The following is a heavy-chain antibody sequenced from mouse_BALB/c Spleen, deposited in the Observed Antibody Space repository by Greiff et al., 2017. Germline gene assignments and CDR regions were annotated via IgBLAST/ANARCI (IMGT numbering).Heavy chain of an antibody. CDR1: GFTFSSFG. CDR2: ISSGSSTI. CDR3: ARVGLGYFDY. Sequence: EVKLMESGGGLVQPGGSRKLSCAASGFTFSSFGMHWVRQAPEKGLEWVAYISSGSSTIYYADTVKGRFTISRDNPKNTLFLQMTSLRSEDTAMYYCARVGLGYFDYWGQGTTLTVSS. V-gene: IGHV5-17*02. D-gene: IGHD3-3*01. J-gene: IGHJ2*01.